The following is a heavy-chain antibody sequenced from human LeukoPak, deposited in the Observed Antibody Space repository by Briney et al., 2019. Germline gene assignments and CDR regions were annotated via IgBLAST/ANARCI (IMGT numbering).Heavy chain of an antibody. J-gene: IGHJ4*02. CDR3: ARIAAAGIDY. Sequence: SETLSLTCTVSGGSISSYYWSWIRQPPGKGLEWIGEINHSGSTNYNPSLKSRVTISVDTSKNQFSLKLSSVTAADTAVYYCARIAAAGIDYWGQGTLVTVSS. CDR2: INHSGST. V-gene: IGHV4-34*01. D-gene: IGHD6-13*01. CDR1: GGSISSYY.